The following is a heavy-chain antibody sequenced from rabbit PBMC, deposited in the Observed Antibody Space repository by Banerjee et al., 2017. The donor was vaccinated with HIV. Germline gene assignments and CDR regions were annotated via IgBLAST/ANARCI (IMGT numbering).Heavy chain of an antibody. Sequence: QEQLEESGGDLVKPEGSLTLTCTASGFSFSGSYYMCWVRQAPGKGLEWIACIGAGSSGTTYYASWAKGRFTISKTSSTTVTLQMTSLTAADTATYFCARDLAGVIGWNFDLWGPGTLVTVS. CDR1: GFSFSGSYY. V-gene: IGHV1S45*01. J-gene: IGHJ4*01. CDR3: ARDLAGVIGWNFDL. CDR2: IGAGSSGTT. D-gene: IGHD4-1*01.